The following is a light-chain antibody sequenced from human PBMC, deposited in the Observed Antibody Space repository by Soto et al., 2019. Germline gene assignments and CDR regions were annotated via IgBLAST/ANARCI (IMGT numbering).Light chain of an antibody. CDR3: QQYNNWPRT. Sequence: EIVLTQSPATLSLSPGGRATLSCRASQSVITYLAWYQQKPGQAPRLLIHGATTRATGIPARFSGSGSGTEFTLTISSLQSEDFAVYYCQQYNNWPRTFGQGTKVDI. CDR2: GAT. V-gene: IGKV3-15*01. J-gene: IGKJ1*01. CDR1: QSVITY.